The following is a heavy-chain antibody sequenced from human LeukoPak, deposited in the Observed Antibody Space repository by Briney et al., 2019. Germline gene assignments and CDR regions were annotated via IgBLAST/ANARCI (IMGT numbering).Heavy chain of an antibody. Sequence: PGGSLRLPCVASGFTLSNAWISWVRQAPAKGLEWVGRIKSKTDGGTIDYGAPVKGRFTISRDDSKNTLDLQMNSLKTEDTAVYYCTRGGPAVAAAIDGVDVWGQGTTVTVSS. D-gene: IGHD2-2*01. CDR3: TRGGPAVAAAIDGVDV. CDR2: IKSKTDGGTI. J-gene: IGHJ6*02. CDR1: GFTLSNAW. V-gene: IGHV3-15*01.